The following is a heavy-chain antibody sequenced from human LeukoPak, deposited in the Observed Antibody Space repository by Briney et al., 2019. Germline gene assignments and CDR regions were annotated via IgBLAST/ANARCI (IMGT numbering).Heavy chain of an antibody. CDR2: IYYSGST. Sequence: SETLSLTCTVSGGSLSSSSYYWGWVRQPPGKGLEWLGSIYYSGSTYYNPSLKSRVTISVDTSKNQFSLKLSSVTAADTAVYYCARGGSIVVVVAATLNWFDPWGQGTLVTVSS. V-gene: IGHV4-39*07. J-gene: IGHJ5*02. D-gene: IGHD2-15*01. CDR1: GGSLSSSSYY. CDR3: ARGGSIVVVVAATLNWFDP.